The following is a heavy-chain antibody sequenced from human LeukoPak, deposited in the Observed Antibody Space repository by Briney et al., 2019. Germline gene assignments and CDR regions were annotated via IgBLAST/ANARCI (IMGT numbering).Heavy chain of an antibody. CDR3: ARENKVVTQPDWFDP. J-gene: IGHJ5*02. V-gene: IGHV4-39*07. Sequence: SETLSLTCTVSSGSISTSNYYWGWVRQPPGKALEWIGNIFYSGSTYYSPSLKSRVTISLDTSRNQFSLKLSSVTAADTAVYYCARENKVVTQPDWFDPWGQGTLVTVSS. CDR1: SGSISTSNYY. CDR2: IFYSGST. D-gene: IGHD2-21*02.